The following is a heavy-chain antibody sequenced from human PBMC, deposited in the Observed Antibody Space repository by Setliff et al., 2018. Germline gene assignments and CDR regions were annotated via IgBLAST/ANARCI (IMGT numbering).Heavy chain of an antibody. J-gene: IGHJ5*01. D-gene: IGHD4-4*01. CDR3: AGRDYSGGDS. CDR1: GGSISNTGYY. Sequence: SETLSLTCIVAGGSISNTGYYWGWIRQPPGKGLEWIGRIYNSGTTNYNPSLKSRVTISADTSNNSFSLNLFSVTAADTAVYYCAGRDYSGGDSWGHGTLVTVSS. V-gene: IGHV4-39*02. CDR2: IYNSGTT.